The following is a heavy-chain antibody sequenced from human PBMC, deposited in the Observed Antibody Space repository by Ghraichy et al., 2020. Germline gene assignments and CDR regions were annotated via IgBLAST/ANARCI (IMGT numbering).Heavy chain of an antibody. V-gene: IGHV3-21*01. J-gene: IGHJ4*02. Sequence: GESLNISCAASGFTFSSYSMNWVRQAPGKGLEWVTSISSSSSYIYYADSVKGRFTISRDNAKNSLYLQMNSLRAEDTAVYYCSRDLQFSSTRTYWGPGTLVTVSS. CDR3: SRDLQFSSTRTY. D-gene: IGHD6-13*01. CDR2: ISSSSSYI. CDR1: GFTFSSYS.